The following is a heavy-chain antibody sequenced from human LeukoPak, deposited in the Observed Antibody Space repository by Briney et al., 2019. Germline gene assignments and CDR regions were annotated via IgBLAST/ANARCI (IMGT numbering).Heavy chain of an antibody. CDR1: GFTFSSYS. CDR2: ISSSSSYI. CDR3: ARDGGSYYLYDY. Sequence: GGSLRLSCAASGFTFSSYSMNCVRQAPGKGLEWVSSISSSSSYIYYADSVKGRFTISRDNAKNSLYLQMNSLRAEDTAVYYCARDGGSYYLYDYWGQGTLVTVSS. J-gene: IGHJ4*02. V-gene: IGHV3-21*01. D-gene: IGHD1-26*01.